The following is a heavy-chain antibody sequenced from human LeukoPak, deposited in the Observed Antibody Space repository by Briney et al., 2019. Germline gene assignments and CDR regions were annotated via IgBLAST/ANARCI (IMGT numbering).Heavy chain of an antibody. Sequence: SETLSLSCTVSGYSISSGYYWGWIRQPPGKGLEWIGSIYHSGSTYYNPSLKSRVTISVDTSKNQFSLKLSSVTAADTAVYYCARSWRYYGSGSSSFDYWGQGTLVTVSS. CDR1: GYSISSGYY. CDR3: ARSWRYYGSGSSSFDY. V-gene: IGHV4-38-2*02. J-gene: IGHJ4*02. CDR2: IYHSGST. D-gene: IGHD3-10*01.